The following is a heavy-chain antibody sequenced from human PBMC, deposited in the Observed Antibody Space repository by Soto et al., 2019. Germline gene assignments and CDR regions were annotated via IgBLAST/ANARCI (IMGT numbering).Heavy chain of an antibody. V-gene: IGHV1-69*13. Sequence: ASVKVSCKASGGTFSSYAISWVRQAPGQGVEWMGGIIPIFGTANYAQKFQGRVTITADESTSTAYMELSSLRSEDTAVYYCAGVVFGFGVVINLYYYYGMDVWGQGTTVTVSS. CDR3: AGVVFGFGVVINLYYYYGMDV. CDR1: GGTFSSYA. D-gene: IGHD3-3*01. CDR2: IIPIFGTA. J-gene: IGHJ6*02.